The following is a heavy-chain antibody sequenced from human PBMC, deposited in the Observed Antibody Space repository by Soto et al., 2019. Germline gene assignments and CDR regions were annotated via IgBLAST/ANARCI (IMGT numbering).Heavy chain of an antibody. CDR3: ATAYSSPTNLDY. CDR2: FDPEDGET. CDR1: GYTLTELS. V-gene: IGHV1-24*01. Sequence: ASVKVSCKVSGYTLTELSMHWVRQAPGKGLEWMGGFDPEDGETIYAQKFQGRVTMTEDTSTDTAYMELSSLRSEDTAVYYCATAYSSPTNLDYWGQGTLVTVSS. J-gene: IGHJ4*02. D-gene: IGHD6-13*01.